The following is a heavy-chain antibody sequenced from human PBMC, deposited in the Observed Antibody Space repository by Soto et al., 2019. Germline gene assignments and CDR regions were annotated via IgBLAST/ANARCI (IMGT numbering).Heavy chain of an antibody. CDR2: IVVGSGNT. J-gene: IGHJ4*02. D-gene: IGHD2-21*02. Sequence: QMQLVQSGPEVKKPGTSVKVSCKASGFTFTSSAVQWVRQARGQRLEWIGWIVVGSGNTNYAQKFQERVTITRDISTSTAYMELSSLRSEDTAVYYCAGDRTYCGGGCYVDWGQGTLVTVSS. V-gene: IGHV1-58*01. CDR3: AGDRTYCGGGCYVD. CDR1: GFTFTSSA.